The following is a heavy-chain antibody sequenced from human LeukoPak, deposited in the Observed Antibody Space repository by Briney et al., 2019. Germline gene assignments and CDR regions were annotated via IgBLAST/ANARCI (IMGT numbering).Heavy chain of an antibody. J-gene: IGHJ4*02. D-gene: IGHD6-19*01. Sequence: AGSLRLSCAASGFTFSKYWMLWVRHAPGKGLESVSRINTDGTVTTYADSVKGRFTVSRDNADNTMFLQMNSVRDEDTAVYYCATKQWLAPPPDSWGQGTPVTVSS. CDR3: ATKQWLAPPPDS. CDR1: GFTFSKYW. V-gene: IGHV3-74*01. CDR2: INTDGTVT.